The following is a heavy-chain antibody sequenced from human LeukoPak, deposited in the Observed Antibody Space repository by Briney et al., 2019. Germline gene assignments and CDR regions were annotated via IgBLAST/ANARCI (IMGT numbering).Heavy chain of an antibody. CDR1: GFTFSGSA. D-gene: IGHD1-26*01. J-gene: IGHJ4*02. CDR3: AREGQGKWELFGEVDY. Sequence: TGGSLRLSCAASGFTFSGSALHWVRQASGKGLEWVGRIRSTANGYATAYAASVKCRFTISRDDSKNTAYLQMDSLKTEDTAVYYCAREGQGKWELFGEVDYWGQGILVTVSS. CDR2: IRSTANGYAT. V-gene: IGHV3-73*01.